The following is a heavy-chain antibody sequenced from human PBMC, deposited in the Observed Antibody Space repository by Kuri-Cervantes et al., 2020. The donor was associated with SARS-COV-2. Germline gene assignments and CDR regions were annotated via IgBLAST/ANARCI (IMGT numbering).Heavy chain of an antibody. CDR3: AREEIVGATTILDY. Sequence: ETLSLTCAASGFTFSSYAMSWVRQAPGKGLEWVSAISGSGGSTYYADSVKGRFTISRDNAKNLLYLQMNNLRVEDTAIYYCAREEIVGATTILDYWGQGTLVTVSS. J-gene: IGHJ4*02. D-gene: IGHD1-26*01. CDR1: GFTFSSYA. V-gene: IGHV3-23*01. CDR2: ISGSGGST.